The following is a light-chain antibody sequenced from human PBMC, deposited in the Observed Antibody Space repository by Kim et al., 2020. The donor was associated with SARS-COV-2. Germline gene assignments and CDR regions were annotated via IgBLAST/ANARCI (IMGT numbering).Light chain of an antibody. CDR1: SSDVGGYNY. CDR2: EVN. J-gene: IGLJ1*01. Sequence: SALTQPPSASGSPGQSVTISCTGTSSDVGGYNYVSWYQQHPGNAPKLMIYEVNKRSSGVPDRFSGSKSGNTASLTVSGLLAEDEADYYCCSYAGSNNLYVFGTGTKVTVL. V-gene: IGLV2-8*01. CDR3: CSYAGSNNLYV.